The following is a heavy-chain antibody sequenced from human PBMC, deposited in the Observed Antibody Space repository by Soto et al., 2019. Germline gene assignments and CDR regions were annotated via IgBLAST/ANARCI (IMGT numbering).Heavy chain of an antibody. J-gene: IGHJ6*02. Sequence: PGGSLRLSCAASGFTFSSYWMSWVCQAPGKGLEWVANIKQDGSEKYYVDSVKGRFTISRDNAKNSLYLQMNSLRAEDTVVYYCARVRGYDLGYYYGMDVWGQGTTVTVSS. V-gene: IGHV3-7*01. CDR2: IKQDGSEK. CDR1: GFTFSSYW. CDR3: ARVRGYDLGYYYGMDV. D-gene: IGHD5-12*01.